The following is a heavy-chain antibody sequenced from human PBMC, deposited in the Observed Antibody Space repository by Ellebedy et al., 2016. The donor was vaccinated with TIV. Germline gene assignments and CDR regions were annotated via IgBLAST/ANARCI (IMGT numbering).Heavy chain of an antibody. J-gene: IGHJ4*02. CDR1: GGTFSSYA. CDR3: ARVLTAFDY. Sequence: ASVKVSXXASGGTFSSYAISWVRQAPGQGLEWMGGIIPIFGTANYAQKFQGRDTITADESTSTAYMELSSLRSEDTAVYYCARVLTAFDYWGQGTLVTVSS. CDR2: IIPIFGTA. V-gene: IGHV1-69*13.